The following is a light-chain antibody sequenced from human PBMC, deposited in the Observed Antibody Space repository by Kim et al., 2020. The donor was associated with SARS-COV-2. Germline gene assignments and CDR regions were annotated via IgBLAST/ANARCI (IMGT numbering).Light chain of an antibody. CDR2: GAS. CDR3: QQYGSSPAT. V-gene: IGKV3-20*01. CDR1: QTVTSNY. J-gene: IGKJ1*01. Sequence: SPGERADLSCGASQTVTSNYLAWYQQKPGQAPRLLIYGASSRATGISDRFSGSGSGTDFTLTISRLEPEDFAVYYCQQYGSSPATFGQGTKVDIK.